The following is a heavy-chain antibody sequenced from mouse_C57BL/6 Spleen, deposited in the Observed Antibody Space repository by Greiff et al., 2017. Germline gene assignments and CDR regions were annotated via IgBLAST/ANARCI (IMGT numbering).Heavy chain of an antibody. CDR2: ISGGGGNT. CDR1: GFTFSSYT. V-gene: IGHV5-9*01. Sequence: EVQRVESGGGLVKPGGSLKLSCAASGFTFSSYTMSWVRQTPEKRLEWVATISGGGGNTYYPDSVKGRFTISRDNAKNTLYLQMSSLRSEDTALYYCARQGERLRLDYWGQGTTLTVSS. D-gene: IGHD2-4*01. CDR3: ARQGERLRLDY. J-gene: IGHJ2*01.